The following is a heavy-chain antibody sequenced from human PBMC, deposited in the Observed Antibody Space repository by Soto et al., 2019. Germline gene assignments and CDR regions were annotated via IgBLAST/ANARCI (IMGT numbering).Heavy chain of an antibody. D-gene: IGHD3-9*01. CDR3: AREDDYDILTGYDAFDI. CDR2: ISSSGRTI. CDR1: GFTFSSYE. Sequence: PGGSLRLSCAASGFTFSSYEMNWVRQAPGKGLEWDSYISSSGRTIYYADSVKGRFTIARDNAKNSLYLQMNSLRAEDTAVYYCAREDDYDILTGYDAFDIWGQGTMVTVSS. V-gene: IGHV3-48*03. J-gene: IGHJ3*02.